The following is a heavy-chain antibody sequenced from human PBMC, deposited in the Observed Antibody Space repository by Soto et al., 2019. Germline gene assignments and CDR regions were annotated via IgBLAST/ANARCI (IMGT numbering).Heavy chain of an antibody. CDR2: IKPDGSEK. CDR1: GFTFSSYW. CDR3: ASSAYSKNGY. Sequence: PGGSLRLSCAASGFTFSSYWMSWVRQAPGKGLEWVASIKPDGSEKYYVDSVKGRFTISRDNAKNSLYLQTNSLRAEDTAVYFCASSAYSKNGYWGQGTLVTVSS. J-gene: IGHJ4*02. D-gene: IGHD4-4*01. V-gene: IGHV3-7*01.